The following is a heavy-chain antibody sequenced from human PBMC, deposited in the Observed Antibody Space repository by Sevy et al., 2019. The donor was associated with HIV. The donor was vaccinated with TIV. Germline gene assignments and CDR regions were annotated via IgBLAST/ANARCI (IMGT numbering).Heavy chain of an antibody. J-gene: IGHJ4*02. CDR3: AREEQGSYSDY. CDR2: MNPNSGNT. D-gene: IGHD3-10*01. CDR1: GYTFTRYD. Sequence: ASVKVSCKASGYTFTRYDINWVRQATGQGLEGMGGMNPNSGNTGYAQKFQGRVTMTRNNSISTAYMELSSLRSEDTAVYYCAREEQGSYSDYWGQGTLVTVSS. V-gene: IGHV1-8*01.